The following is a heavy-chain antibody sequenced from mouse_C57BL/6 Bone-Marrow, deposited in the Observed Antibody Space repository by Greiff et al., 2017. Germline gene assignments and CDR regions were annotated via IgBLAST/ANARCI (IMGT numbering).Heavy chain of an antibody. CDR2: ISYDGSN. J-gene: IGHJ2*01. Sequence: EVKLQESGPGLVKPSQSLSLTCSVTGYSITSGYYWNWIRQFPGNKLEWMGYISYDGSNNYNQSLKNRISITRDTSKNQFFLNLNAVTTEDTATYYGAGGRGYGSLYYFDYWGQGTTLTVSS. CDR1: GYSITSGYY. D-gene: IGHD1-1*01. V-gene: IGHV3-6*01. CDR3: AGGRGYGSLYYFDY.